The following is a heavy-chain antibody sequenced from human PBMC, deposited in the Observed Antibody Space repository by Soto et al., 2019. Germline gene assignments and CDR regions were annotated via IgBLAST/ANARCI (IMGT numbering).Heavy chain of an antibody. V-gene: IGHV4-59*02. J-gene: IGHJ6*02. Sequence: PSETLSLTCTVSGGSVSGYYWSWIRQPPGKGLEWLGYIFYAGTTLCNPSVQSRVSITVDTSKNQFSLKLSSVTAADTAVYYCTRTAIIPTLLYGMDVWGQGTTVTVSS. CDR1: GGSVSGYY. D-gene: IGHD2-15*01. CDR2: IFYAGTT. CDR3: TRTAIIPTLLYGMDV.